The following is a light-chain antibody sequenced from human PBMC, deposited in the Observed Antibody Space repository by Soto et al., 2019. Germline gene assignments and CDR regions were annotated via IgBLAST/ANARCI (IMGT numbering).Light chain of an antibody. J-gene: IGKJ1*01. CDR2: GAS. V-gene: IGKV3D-15*01. Sequence: EIVITQSPATLSVSPGDRVTLSCRASQSISINLAWYQHKPGQAPRLPIHGASTRATGIPARISGSGSGTEFTLTISSLQSEDFAVYYCQQFRNWPWTFGQGTKVDI. CDR3: QQFRNWPWT. CDR1: QSISIN.